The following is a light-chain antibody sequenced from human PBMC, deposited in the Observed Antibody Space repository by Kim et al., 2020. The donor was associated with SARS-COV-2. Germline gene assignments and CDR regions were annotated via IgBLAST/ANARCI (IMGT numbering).Light chain of an antibody. CDR2: AAS. Sequence: ASVGDRVSVTCRASQGIASDVNWYQQKPGKVPKLLIFAASNLQSGVPSRFSGRGSGTFFTLTINSLQPEDFATYYCQQTYTPPWTFGQGTKVDIK. CDR1: QGIASD. V-gene: IGKV1-39*01. J-gene: IGKJ1*01. CDR3: QQTYTPPWT.